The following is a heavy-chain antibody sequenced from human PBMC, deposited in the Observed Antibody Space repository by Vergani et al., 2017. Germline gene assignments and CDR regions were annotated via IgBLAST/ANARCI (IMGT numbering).Heavy chain of an antibody. Sequence: EVQLVESGGGVVRPGGSLRLICAASGFTFDDYGMSWVRQAPGKGLELVSGINWNGGSTGYADSVKGRFTISRDNAKNSLYLQMNSLRAEDTALYYCASQYYYDSSGKRGYWGQGTLVTVSS. CDR1: GFTFDDYG. V-gene: IGHV3-20*04. CDR2: INWNGGST. J-gene: IGHJ4*02. D-gene: IGHD3-22*01. CDR3: ASQYYYDSSGKRGY.